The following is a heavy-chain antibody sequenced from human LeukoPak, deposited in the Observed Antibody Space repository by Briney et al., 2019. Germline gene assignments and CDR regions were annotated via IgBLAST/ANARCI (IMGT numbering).Heavy chain of an antibody. CDR2: IYYSGST. Sequence: SETLSLTCTVSGGSISSYYWSWIRQPPGKGLEWIGYIYYSGSTNYNPSLKSRVTISVDTSKNQFSLKLSSVTAADTAVYYCARGPANYDILTGYYHDAIDIWGQGTMVTVSS. J-gene: IGHJ3*02. D-gene: IGHD3-9*01. CDR3: ARGPANYDILTGYYHDAIDI. V-gene: IGHV4-59*01. CDR1: GGSISSYY.